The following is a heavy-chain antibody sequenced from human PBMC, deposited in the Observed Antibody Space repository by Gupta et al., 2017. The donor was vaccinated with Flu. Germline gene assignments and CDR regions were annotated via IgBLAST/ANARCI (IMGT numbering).Heavy chain of an antibody. CDR2: IWADGSDE. D-gene: IGHD3-16*01. CDR3: ARGTYGTRSDFDF. Sequence: VPLVESGGGVVQPERSLRLSCAASGSTSRNYAMHWVRQASGKGLEWVAVIWADGSDEYYRDSVKGRFTISKDNSKNTLYLQMNSLRVEDTAVYYCARGTYGTRSDFDFWGQGALVTVSS. CDR1: GSTSRNYA. V-gene: IGHV3-33*01. J-gene: IGHJ4*02.